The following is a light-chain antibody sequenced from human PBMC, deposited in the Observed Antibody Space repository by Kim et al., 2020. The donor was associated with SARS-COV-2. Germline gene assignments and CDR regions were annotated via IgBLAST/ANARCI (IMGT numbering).Light chain of an antibody. Sequence: LSPGQRATLARSASHSVSIRYLAGYHQKPGQPPSLLIYGASSRATGIPDGCSGRGSGTDFTLTIIRLEAEDVAVYYCQQYGSSPYTFGQGTKLEIK. CDR1: HSVSIRY. CDR3: QQYGSSPYT. V-gene: IGKV3-20*01. J-gene: IGKJ2*01. CDR2: GAS.